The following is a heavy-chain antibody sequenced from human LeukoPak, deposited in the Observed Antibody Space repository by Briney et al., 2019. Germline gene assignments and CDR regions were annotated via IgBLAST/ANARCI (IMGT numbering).Heavy chain of an antibody. V-gene: IGHV4-39*01. CDR2: IYYSGNT. J-gene: IGHJ3*02. CDR1: GVSISSSNSY. D-gene: IGHD3-16*02. Sequence: SETLSLTCTVSGVSISSSNSYWGWIRQPPGKGLEWIGSIYYSGNTYYNASLKSQVSISIDTSKNQFSLRLTSVTAADTAVYYCASGYDYVWGSYLPDAFDIWGQGTMVTVSS. CDR3: ASGYDYVWGSYLPDAFDI.